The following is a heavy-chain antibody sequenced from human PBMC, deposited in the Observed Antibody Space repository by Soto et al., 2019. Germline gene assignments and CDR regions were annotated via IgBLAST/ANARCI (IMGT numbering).Heavy chain of an antibody. J-gene: IGHJ4*02. CDR1: GFTFSSYS. D-gene: IGHD3-3*01. Sequence: GGSLRLSCAASGFTFSSYSMNWVRQAPGKGLEWVSSISSSSSYIYYADSVKGRFTISRDNAKNSLYLQMNSLRAEDTAVYYCARDPRPSPYYVFWCGYEPGEIFYFWGRGAADPVSS. CDR3: ARDPRPSPYYVFWCGYEPGEIFYF. CDR2: ISSSSSYI. V-gene: IGHV3-21*01.